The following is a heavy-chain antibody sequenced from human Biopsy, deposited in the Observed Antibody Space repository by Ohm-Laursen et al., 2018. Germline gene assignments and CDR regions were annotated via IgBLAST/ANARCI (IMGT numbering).Heavy chain of an antibody. Sequence: SQTLSLTCAVYGESFNGYYWSWIRQTPGKGLEWIGEINHSGRTNYNPSLKSRVTISVETSKNQFSLKVGAVTAADTAVYYCVRGVDYYDPYHYYALDVWGQGTTVTVSS. CDR3: VRGVDYYDPYHYYALDV. CDR2: INHSGRT. J-gene: IGHJ6*02. D-gene: IGHD3-22*01. V-gene: IGHV4-34*01. CDR1: GESFNGYY.